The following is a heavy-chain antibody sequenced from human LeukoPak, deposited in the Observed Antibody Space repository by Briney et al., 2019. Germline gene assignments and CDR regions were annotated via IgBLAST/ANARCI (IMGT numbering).Heavy chain of an antibody. CDR1: GFTFSSYS. D-gene: IGHD2-2*01. CDR3: AKDGGGYCNNSSC. V-gene: IGHV3-23*01. J-gene: IGHJ4*02. CDR2: ISDSGDKT. Sequence: GGSLRLSCAASGFTFSSYSMNWVRQAPGKGLECVSAISDSGDKTDYADSVRGRFTIYRDNSKDTLYLQMNSLGAADTAVYYCAKDGGGYCNNSSCWGQGTLVTVSS.